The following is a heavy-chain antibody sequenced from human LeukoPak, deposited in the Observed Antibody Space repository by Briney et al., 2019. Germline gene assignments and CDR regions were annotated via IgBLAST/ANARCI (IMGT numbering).Heavy chain of an antibody. CDR1: GFTFDDYA. V-gene: IGHV3-9*01. Sequence: HTGGSLRLSCAASGFTFDDYAMHWVRQAPGKGLEWVSGISWNSGSIGYADSVKGRFTISRDNAKNSLYLQMNSLRAEDTALYYCAKDNHAVNYYYMDVWGKGTTVTISS. CDR3: AKDNHAVNYYYMDV. CDR2: ISWNSGSI. J-gene: IGHJ6*03.